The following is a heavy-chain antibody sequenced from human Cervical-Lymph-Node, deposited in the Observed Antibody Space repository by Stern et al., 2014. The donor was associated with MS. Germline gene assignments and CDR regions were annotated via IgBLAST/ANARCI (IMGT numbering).Heavy chain of an antibody. J-gene: IGHJ4*02. CDR2: ISSSSSYI. CDR1: GFTFSSYS. CDR3: ARADSSGWHVNFDY. Sequence: EVQLVESGGGLVKPGGSLRLSCAASGFTFSSYSMNWVRQAPGKGLEWVSSISSSSSYIYYADSVKGRFTISRDNAKNSLYLQMNSLRAEDTAVYYCARADSSGWHVNFDYWGQGTLVTVSS. D-gene: IGHD6-19*01. V-gene: IGHV3-21*01.